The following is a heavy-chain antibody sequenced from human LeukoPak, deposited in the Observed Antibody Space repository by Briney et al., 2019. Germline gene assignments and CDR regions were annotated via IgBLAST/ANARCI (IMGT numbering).Heavy chain of an antibody. CDR1: GGSFSGYY. Sequence: SETLSLTCAVYGGSFSGYYWSWIRQPPGKGLEWIGEINHSGSTNYNPSLKSRVTTSVDTSKNQFSLKLSSVTAADTAVYYCASRSGSYYNDYWGQGTLVTVSS. D-gene: IGHD3-10*01. V-gene: IGHV4-34*01. J-gene: IGHJ4*02. CDR3: ASRSGSYYNDY. CDR2: INHSGST.